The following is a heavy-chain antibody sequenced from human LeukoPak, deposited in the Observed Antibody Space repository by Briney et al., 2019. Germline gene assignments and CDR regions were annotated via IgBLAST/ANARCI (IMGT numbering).Heavy chain of an antibody. CDR1: GGSISSYH. Sequence: SETLSLTCTVSGGSISSYHWSWIRQPPGKGLEWIGYIYYSGSTNYNPSLKSRVTISVDTSKNQFSLKLSSVTAADTAVYYCARMLAAAGPPYFDYWGQGTLVTVSS. CDR2: IYYSGST. J-gene: IGHJ4*02. V-gene: IGHV4-59*01. D-gene: IGHD6-13*01. CDR3: ARMLAAAGPPYFDY.